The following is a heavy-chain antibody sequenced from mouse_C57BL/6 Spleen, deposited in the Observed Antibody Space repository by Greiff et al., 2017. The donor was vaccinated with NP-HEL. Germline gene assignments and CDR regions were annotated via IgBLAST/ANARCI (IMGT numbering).Heavy chain of an antibody. J-gene: IGHJ4*01. CDR1: GYAFSSSW. V-gene: IGHV1-82*01. CDR2: IYPGDGDT. D-gene: IGHD1-1*01. Sequence: QVQLQQSGPELVKPGASVKISCKASGYAFSSSWMNWVKQRPGKGLEWIGRIYPGDGDTNYNGKFKGKATLTADKSSSTAYMQLSSLTSEDSAVYFCASSITTVVAKAMDYWGQGTSVTVSS. CDR3: ASSITTVVAKAMDY.